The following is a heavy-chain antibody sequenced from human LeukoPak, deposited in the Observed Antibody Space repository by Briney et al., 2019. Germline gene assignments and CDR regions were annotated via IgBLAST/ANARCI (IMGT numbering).Heavy chain of an antibody. V-gene: IGHV3-7*03. CDR1: GFTFSSYW. J-gene: IGHJ4*02. Sequence: GGSLRLSCVASGFTFSSYWMSWVRQAPGKGLEWVANIKQDGSEKYYVDSVKGRFTISRDNAKNSLYLQMNSLRAEDTAVYYCARTRDGYNYRYFDYWGQGALVTVSS. D-gene: IGHD5-24*01. CDR2: IKQDGSEK. CDR3: ARTRDGYNYRYFDY.